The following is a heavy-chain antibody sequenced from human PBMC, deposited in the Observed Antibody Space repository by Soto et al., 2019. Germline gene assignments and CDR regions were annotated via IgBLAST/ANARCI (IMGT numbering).Heavy chain of an antibody. CDR2: ISAYNGNT. V-gene: IGHV1-18*01. D-gene: IGHD1-1*01. CDR3: ARGNLNVDNYYYYYMDV. CDR1: GYTFASYG. J-gene: IGHJ6*03. Sequence: QVQLVQSGAEVKKPGASVKVSCKASGYTFASYGISWVRQAPGQGLERMGWISAYNGNTNYAQKLQGRVTITTDTSTSTAYMELRSLRSDDTAVYYCARGNLNVDNYYYYYMDVWGKGTTVTVSS.